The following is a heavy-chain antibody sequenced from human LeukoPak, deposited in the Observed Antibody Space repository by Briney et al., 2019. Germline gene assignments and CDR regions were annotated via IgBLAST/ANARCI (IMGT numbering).Heavy chain of an antibody. CDR3: ARDAWSVRSYFDY. J-gene: IGHJ4*02. CDR1: GFTFTSYS. D-gene: IGHD2-8*01. Sequence: TGGSLRLSCAAPGFTFTSYSMHWVRQAPGKGLEWGAVISYDIYSKYYADSVRGRFTISRDNSENTLYLQMNSLRGEDTAVYYCARDAWSVRSYFDYWGQGTLVTVSS. CDR2: ISYDIYSK. V-gene: IGHV3-30*04.